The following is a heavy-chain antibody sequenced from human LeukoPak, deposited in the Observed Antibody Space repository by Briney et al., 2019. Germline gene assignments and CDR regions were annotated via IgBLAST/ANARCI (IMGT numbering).Heavy chain of an antibody. J-gene: IGHJ6*03. V-gene: IGHV3-48*04. D-gene: IGHD5-18*01. CDR3: ARTVDTAMVTSYYYYYYMDV. CDR2: ISSSSSTI. CDR1: GFTFSSYS. Sequence: PGGSLRLSCAASGFTFSSYSMNWVRQAAGKGLEGVSYISSSSSTIYYADSVKGRFTISRDNAKNSLYLQMNSLRAEDTAVYYCARTVDTAMVTSYYYYYYMDVWGKGTTVTVSS.